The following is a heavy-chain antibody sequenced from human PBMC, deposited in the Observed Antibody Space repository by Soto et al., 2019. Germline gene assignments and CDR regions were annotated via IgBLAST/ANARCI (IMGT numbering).Heavy chain of an antibody. Sequence: SETLSLTCTVSGGSISSSSYYWGWIRQPAGKELEWIGRIYSDGTTNYNPSLKGRGTMSVDTSKKQISLKLTSVTAADTAMYYSARDLGYRSGSFGYWGQGVLLTVSS. CDR2: IYSDGTT. CDR3: ARDLGYRSGSFGY. J-gene: IGHJ4*02. V-gene: IGHV4-61*02. D-gene: IGHD5-18*01. CDR1: GGSISSSSYY.